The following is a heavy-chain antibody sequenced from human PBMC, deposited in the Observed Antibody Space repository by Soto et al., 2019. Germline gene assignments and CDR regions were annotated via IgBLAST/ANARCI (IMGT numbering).Heavy chain of an antibody. CDR2: IYWDDDH. D-gene: IGHD3-10*01. CDR3: ARELYYSTYFDS. V-gene: IGHV2-5*02. J-gene: IGHJ4*02. CDR1: GFSLTTSGVG. Sequence: QITLKESGPTLVRPTETLTLTCTFSGFSLTTSGVGVGWIRQPPGKALEWLALIYWDDDHRYSPSLKTRLTITKDTSKNQVVLTMTKLDPADTATYYCARELYYSTYFDSWGQGTLVPVSS.